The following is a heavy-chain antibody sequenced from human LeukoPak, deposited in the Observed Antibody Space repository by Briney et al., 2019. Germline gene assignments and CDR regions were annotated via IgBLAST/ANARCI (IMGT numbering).Heavy chain of an antibody. V-gene: IGHV5-51*01. CDR2: IYPGDSDT. Sequence: GESLNISCKGSGYSFTSYWIGWVRQMPGKGLEWMGIIYPGDSDTRYSPSFQGQVTISADKSISTAYLQWSSLKASDTAMYYCARGMHPIKHYSSSKRHNWFDPWGQGTLVTVSS. J-gene: IGHJ5*02. CDR3: ARGMHPIKHYSSSKRHNWFDP. CDR1: GYSFTSYW. D-gene: IGHD6-13*01.